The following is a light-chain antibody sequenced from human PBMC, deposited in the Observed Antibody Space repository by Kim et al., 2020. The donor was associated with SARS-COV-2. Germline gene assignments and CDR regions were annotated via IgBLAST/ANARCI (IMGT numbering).Light chain of an antibody. CDR2: DVS. Sequence: GQSITIACTGTSSDVGSYNYVSWYQQHPGKAPKLMIYDVSNRPSGVSNRFSGSKSGNTASLTISGLQAEDEADYYCSSYTSSSPWVFGGGTQLTVL. V-gene: IGLV2-14*03. CDR3: SSYTSSSPWV. CDR1: SSDVGSYNY. J-gene: IGLJ3*02.